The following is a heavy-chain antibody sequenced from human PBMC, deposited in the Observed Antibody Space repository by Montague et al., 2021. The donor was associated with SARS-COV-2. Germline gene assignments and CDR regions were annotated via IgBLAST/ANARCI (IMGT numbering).Heavy chain of an antibody. CDR3: AREYRIELWQTNWYFGL. J-gene: IGHJ2*01. D-gene: IGHD3-16*01. Sequence: SETLSLTCTVSGDSISRYYWTWIRQPPGKGLEWIGYIYHSGNTKYNPSLKSRVSISVDTSKNQFSLGLSSVTAADTAVYYCAREYRIELWQTNWYFGLWGRGTLVTVSS. V-gene: IGHV4-59*01. CDR1: GDSISRYY. CDR2: IYHSGNT.